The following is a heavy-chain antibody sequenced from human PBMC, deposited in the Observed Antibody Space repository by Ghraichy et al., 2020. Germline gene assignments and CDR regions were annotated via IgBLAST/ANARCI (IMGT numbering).Heavy chain of an antibody. CDR3: ATLQQLGN. D-gene: IGHD6-13*01. J-gene: IGHJ4*02. CDR2: IDEDGFET. Sequence: GGSLRLSCAASGFNFSAYWMTWVRQAPGKGLQWVANIDEDGFETYYEDSVRGRFTISRNNPQKSLSLQLSSLRVEDSGVYYCATLQQLGNWGRGTLVTVSS. V-gene: IGHV3-7*01. CDR1: GFNFSAYW.